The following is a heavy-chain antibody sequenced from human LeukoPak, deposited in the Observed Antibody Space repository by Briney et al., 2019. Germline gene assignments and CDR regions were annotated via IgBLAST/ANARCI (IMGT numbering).Heavy chain of an antibody. V-gene: IGHV3-23*01. D-gene: IGHD5-12*01. CDR2: ISGSGGSA. CDR3: AKDGRARDAFDI. CDR1: GFTFSSYA. J-gene: IGHJ3*02. Sequence: GGSLRLSCAASGFTFSSYAMSWVRQAPGKGLEWVSAISGSGGSAYYADSVKGRFTISRDNSKNTLYLQINSLRAEDTAVYYCAKDGRARDAFDIWGQGTMVTVSS.